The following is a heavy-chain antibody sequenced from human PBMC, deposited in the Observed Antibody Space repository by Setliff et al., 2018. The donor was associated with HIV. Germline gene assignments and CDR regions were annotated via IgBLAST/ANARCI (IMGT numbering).Heavy chain of an antibody. CDR1: GFRFSDYY. CDR3: VRDPIEGYPDYFDY. J-gene: IGHJ4*02. Sequence: GGSLRLSCAASGFRFSDYYMNWIRQAPAKGLEWVANISPDGSATYYVDSVKGRFTISRDNSKNTLFLQMNSLRPEDTATYYCVRDPIEGYPDYFDYWGQGTLVTVSS. D-gene: IGHD1-26*01. CDR2: ISPDGSAT. V-gene: IGHV3-7*03.